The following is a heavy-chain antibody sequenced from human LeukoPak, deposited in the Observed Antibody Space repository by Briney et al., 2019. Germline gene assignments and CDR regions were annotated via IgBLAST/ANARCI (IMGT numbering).Heavy chain of an antibody. J-gene: IGHJ4*02. D-gene: IGHD6-13*01. CDR3: ARDIAGIAAVGTNYFDY. Sequence: PGGSLRLSCAASGFTFSSYGMHWVRQAPGKGLEWVAVIWYDGSNKYYADSVKGRFTISRDNSNNTLFLQMNSLRAEDTAVYFCARDIAGIAAVGTNYFDYWGQGTLVTVSS. CDR2: IWYDGSNK. V-gene: IGHV3-33*01. CDR1: GFTFSSYG.